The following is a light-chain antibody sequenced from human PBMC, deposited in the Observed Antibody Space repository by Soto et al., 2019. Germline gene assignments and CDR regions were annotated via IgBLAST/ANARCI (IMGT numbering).Light chain of an antibody. J-gene: IGKJ1*01. Sequence: DIQMTQSPSTLSASVGDRVTITCRASQSISSWLAWYQQKPGKAPKLLIYDASSLESGVPSRFSGRGSETEFTLTISSLQPDDFATYYCQQYNSYWTFGQGTKVEIK. CDR2: DAS. CDR1: QSISSW. V-gene: IGKV1-5*01. CDR3: QQYNSYWT.